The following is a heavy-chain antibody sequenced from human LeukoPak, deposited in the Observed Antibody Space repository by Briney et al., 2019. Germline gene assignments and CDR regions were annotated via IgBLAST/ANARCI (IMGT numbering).Heavy chain of an antibody. CDR3: ARDHRLTIFGVVTDDAFDI. Sequence: SETLSLTCTVSGGSISSGDYYWSWIRQPPGKGLEWIGYIYYSGSTYYNPSLKSRVTISVDTSKNQFSLKLSSVTAADTAVYYCARDHRLTIFGVVTDDAFDIWGQGTMVTVSS. CDR2: IYYSGST. CDR1: GGSISSGDYY. V-gene: IGHV4-30-4*01. D-gene: IGHD3-3*01. J-gene: IGHJ3*02.